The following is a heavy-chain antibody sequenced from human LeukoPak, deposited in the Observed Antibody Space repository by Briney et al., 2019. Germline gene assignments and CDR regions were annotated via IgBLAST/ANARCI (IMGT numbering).Heavy chain of an antibody. CDR2: IYYSGST. Sequence: PSETLSLTCTVSGGSISDYYWSWIRQPPGKGLEWIGYIYYSGSTNYNPSLKSRFTISVDTSKNQFSLKLSSVTAADTAVYYCARMTSGYYFDYWGQGTLVTVSS. V-gene: IGHV4-59*01. D-gene: IGHD4-11*01. CDR3: ARMTSGYYFDY. J-gene: IGHJ4*02. CDR1: GGSISDYY.